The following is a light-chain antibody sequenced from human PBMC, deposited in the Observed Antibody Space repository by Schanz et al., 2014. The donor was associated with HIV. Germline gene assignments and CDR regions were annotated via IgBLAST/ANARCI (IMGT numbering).Light chain of an antibody. CDR3: QQYGTSPWT. Sequence: EIVLTQSPGTLSLSPGERATLSCRASQSVSSSYLAWYQQRPGQAPRLLIYGASTRASGVPERFSGGGSGTDFTLTISRLEPEDFAVYYCQQYGTSPWTFGQGTKVDIK. CDR2: GAS. V-gene: IGKV3-20*01. J-gene: IGKJ1*01. CDR1: QSVSSSY.